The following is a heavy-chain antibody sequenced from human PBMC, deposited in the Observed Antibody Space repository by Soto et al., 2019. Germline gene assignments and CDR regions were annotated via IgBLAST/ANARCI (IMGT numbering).Heavy chain of an antibody. J-gene: IGHJ2*01. D-gene: IGHD4-17*01. V-gene: IGHV3-74*01. Sequence: EVQLVESGGGLVQPGGSLRLSCAASGFTFSSYWMQWVRQAPGKGLVWVSRINSDGSSTSYADSVKGRFTISRDNAKNTLYLQMNSLRAEDTAVYYCARDLHNYGDYVWYFHLWGRGTLVTVSS. CDR1: GFTFSSYW. CDR2: INSDGSST. CDR3: ARDLHNYGDYVWYFHL.